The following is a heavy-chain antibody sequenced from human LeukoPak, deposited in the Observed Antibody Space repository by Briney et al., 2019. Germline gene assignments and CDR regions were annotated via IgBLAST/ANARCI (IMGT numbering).Heavy chain of an antibody. V-gene: IGHV3-23*01. CDR1: GFTFSTYA. Sequence: GGSLRLSCAASGFTFSTYAMSWVRQAPGKGLEWVSGISGSGDTTYYADSVKGRFTISRDDSKNTLYLQMSSLRADDTAVYYCAKTFIFGGDHFQHWGQGTLVTVFS. D-gene: IGHD2-21*02. CDR3: AKTFIFGGDHFQH. J-gene: IGHJ1*01. CDR2: ISGSGDTT.